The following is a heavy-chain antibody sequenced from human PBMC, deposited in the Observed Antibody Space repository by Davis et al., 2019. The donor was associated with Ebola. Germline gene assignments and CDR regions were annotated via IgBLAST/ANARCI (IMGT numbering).Heavy chain of an antibody. Sequence: GESLKISCAASGFTFSSYAMTWVRQAPGKGLEWVSAISGSGGSTYYADSVKGRFTISRDNSKNTLYLQMNSLRAEDTAVYYCAVEARQWLADWYFDLWGRGTLVTVSS. J-gene: IGHJ2*01. CDR2: ISGSGGST. D-gene: IGHD6-19*01. V-gene: IGHV3-23*01. CDR3: AVEARQWLADWYFDL. CDR1: GFTFSSYA.